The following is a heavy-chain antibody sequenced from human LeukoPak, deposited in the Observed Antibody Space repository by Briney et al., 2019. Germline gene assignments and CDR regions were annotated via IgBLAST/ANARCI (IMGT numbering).Heavy chain of an antibody. J-gene: IGHJ5*02. CDR1: GGSFSGYY. Sequence: SETLSLTCAVYGGSFSGYYWSWIRQPPGKGLEWIGEINHSGSTNYNLSLKSRVTISVDTSKNQFSLKLSSVTAADTAVYYCARELVAAIWFDPWGQGTLVTVSS. D-gene: IGHD2-15*01. CDR3: ARELVAAIWFDP. V-gene: IGHV4-34*01. CDR2: INHSGST.